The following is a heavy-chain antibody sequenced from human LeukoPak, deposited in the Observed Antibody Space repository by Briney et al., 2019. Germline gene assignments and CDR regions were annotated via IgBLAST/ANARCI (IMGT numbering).Heavy chain of an antibody. CDR3: ATQSSTSFYYMDV. CDR2: ISSSSSYI. Sequence: GGSLRLSCAASGFTFSSYSMNWVRQAPGKGLEWVSSISSSSSYIYYADSVKGRFTISRDNAKNSLYLQMNSLRAEDTAVYYCATQSSTSFYYMDVWGKGTTVTISS. V-gene: IGHV3-21*04. J-gene: IGHJ6*03. CDR1: GFTFSSYS. D-gene: IGHD2-2*01.